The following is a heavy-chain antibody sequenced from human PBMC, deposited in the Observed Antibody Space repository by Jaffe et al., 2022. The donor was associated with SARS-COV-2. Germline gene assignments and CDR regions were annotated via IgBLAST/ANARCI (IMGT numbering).Heavy chain of an antibody. CDR3: ARGTDGQPPNLYNYYGMDV. CDR1: GFTFSTFW. D-gene: IGHD1-1*01. V-gene: IGHV3-74*03. CDR2: IHSDGSII. Sequence: QLVESGGGLVQPGGSLRLSCAASGFTFSTFWMHWVRQTPGKGLMWVSRIHSDGSIIAYADSVKGRFTISRDNAKNTLSLQMNNLRPEDTAVYFCARGTDGQPPNLYNYYGMDVWGHGTTVTVSS. J-gene: IGHJ6*02.